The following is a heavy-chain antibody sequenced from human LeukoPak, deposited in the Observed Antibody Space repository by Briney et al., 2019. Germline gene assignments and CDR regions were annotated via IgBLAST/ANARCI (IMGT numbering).Heavy chain of an antibody. D-gene: IGHD3-22*01. CDR3: AKDASYDSSGYFDY. J-gene: IGHJ4*02. CDR2: INAGNGNT. CDR1: GYTFTSYA. V-gene: IGHV1-3*01. Sequence: GASVKASCKASGYTFTSYAMHWVRQAPGQRLEWMGWINAGNGNTKYSQKFQGRVTITRDTSASTAYMELNSLRAEDTAVYYCAKDASYDSSGYFDYWGQGTLVTVSS.